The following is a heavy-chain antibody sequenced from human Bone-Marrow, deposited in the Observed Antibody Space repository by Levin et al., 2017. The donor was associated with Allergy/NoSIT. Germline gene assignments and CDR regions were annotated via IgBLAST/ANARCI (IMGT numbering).Heavy chain of an antibody. Sequence: SETLSLTCAVSDSSISSGYYWGWIRQPPGKGLEWIGSIHASGSTYYNPSLKSRVTISVDTSKNQFSLRLNSVTAADTAVYYCARTGTTYWFDSWGQGTLVTVSS. D-gene: IGHD1-1*01. CDR1: DSSISSGYY. V-gene: IGHV4-38-2*01. CDR2: IHASGST. J-gene: IGHJ5*01. CDR3: ARTGTTYWFDS.